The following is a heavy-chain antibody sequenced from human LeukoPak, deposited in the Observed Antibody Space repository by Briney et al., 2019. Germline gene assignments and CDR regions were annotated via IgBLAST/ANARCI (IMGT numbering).Heavy chain of an antibody. CDR3: GRVLSGSYRSLDY. J-gene: IGHJ4*02. CDR2: ISTSSSYI. D-gene: IGHD1-26*01. V-gene: IGHV3-21*01. Sequence: GGSLRLSCTASGFTFSSYSMNWVRQAPGKGLEWVSSISTSSSYIYYADSVKGRFTISRDNAKNTVYLQMDSLRDEDTAVYYCGRVLSGSYRSLDYWGQGTLVTVSS. CDR1: GFTFSSYS.